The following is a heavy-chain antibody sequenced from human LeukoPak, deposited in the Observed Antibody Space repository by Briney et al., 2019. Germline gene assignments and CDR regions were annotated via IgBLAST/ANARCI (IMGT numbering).Heavy chain of an antibody. D-gene: IGHD3-10*01. J-gene: IGHJ6*02. Sequence: ASVKVSCKASGYTFTGYYMHWVRQAPGQGLEWMGWINPNSGGTNYAQKFQGRVTMTRDTSISTAYMELSRLRSDDTAVYYCARVWGSGSYLHWTKNYGMDVWGQGTAVTVSS. CDR1: GYTFTGYY. CDR2: INPNSGGT. CDR3: ARVWGSGSYLHWTKNYGMDV. V-gene: IGHV1-2*02.